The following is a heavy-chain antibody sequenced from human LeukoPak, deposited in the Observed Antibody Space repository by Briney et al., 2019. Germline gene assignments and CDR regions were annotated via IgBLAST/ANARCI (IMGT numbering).Heavy chain of an antibody. Sequence: ASVKVSCKASGYTFTAYYIHWVRQAPGQGLEWMGWINPNSGGTNYAQKFQGRVTMTRDTSISTAYMELSRLRSDDTAVYYCAREGIVVVPSAPDAFDIWGQGTMVTVSS. CDR3: AREGIVVVPSAPDAFDI. CDR2: INPNSGGT. D-gene: IGHD2-2*01. J-gene: IGHJ3*02. V-gene: IGHV1-2*02. CDR1: GYTFTAYY.